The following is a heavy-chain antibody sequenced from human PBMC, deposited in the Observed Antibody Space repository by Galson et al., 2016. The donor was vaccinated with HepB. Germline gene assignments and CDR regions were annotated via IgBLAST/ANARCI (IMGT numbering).Heavy chain of an antibody. CDR3: ARVNGLWLHMDV. V-gene: IGHV4-61*01. CDR1: GGSVTSVNYY. J-gene: IGHJ6*02. D-gene: IGHD5-18*01. Sequence: SETLSLTCTVSGGSVTSVNYYWSWIRRPPGKGLEWIGYTYHTGNTNYNPSLKSGVTMLVDASKNQFSLKLNSVTAADTAVYYCARVNGLWLHMDVWGRGTMVIVSS. CDR2: TYHTGNT.